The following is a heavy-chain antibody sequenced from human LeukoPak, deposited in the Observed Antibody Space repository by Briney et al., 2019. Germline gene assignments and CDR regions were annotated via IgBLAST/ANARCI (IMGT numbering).Heavy chain of an antibody. CDR1: GGSISSSSYY. CDR2: IYHSGRT. J-gene: IGHJ4*02. D-gene: IGHD4-17*01. CDR3: ARIPTVTFFDY. Sequence: KPSETLSLTCTVSGGSISSSSYYWGWIRQPPGKGLEWIGSIYHSGRTFYNPSLKSRVTISLDTSRNQFSLKLNSVTAADTAVYYCARIPTVTFFDYWGQGTLVTVSS. V-gene: IGHV4-39*07.